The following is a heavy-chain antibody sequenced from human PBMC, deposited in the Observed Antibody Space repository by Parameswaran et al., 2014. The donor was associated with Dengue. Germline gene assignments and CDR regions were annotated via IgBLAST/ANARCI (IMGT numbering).Heavy chain of an antibody. CDR3: ARRGIAAAGTVFDY. Sequence: WVRQAPGQGLEWMGIINPSGGSTSYAQKFQGRVTMTRDTSTSTVYMELSSLRSEDTAVYYCARRGIAAAGTVFDYWGQGTLVTVS. J-gene: IGHJ4*02. D-gene: IGHD6-13*01. V-gene: IGHV1-46*01. CDR2: INPSGGST.